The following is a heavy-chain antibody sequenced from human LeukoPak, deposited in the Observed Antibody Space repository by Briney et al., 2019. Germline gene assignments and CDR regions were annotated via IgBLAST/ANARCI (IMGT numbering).Heavy chain of an antibody. Sequence: PGGSLRLSCAASGVTLSTYAMSWARQAPGKGLEWVSAISGSGGSTYYADSVKGRFTISRDNSKNTLYLQMNSLRAEDTAVYYCAKDKGWGYSAYDFYGMDVWGQGTTVTVSS. CDR2: ISGSGGST. D-gene: IGHD5-12*01. J-gene: IGHJ6*02. CDR1: GVTLSTYA. CDR3: AKDKGWGYSAYDFYGMDV. V-gene: IGHV3-23*01.